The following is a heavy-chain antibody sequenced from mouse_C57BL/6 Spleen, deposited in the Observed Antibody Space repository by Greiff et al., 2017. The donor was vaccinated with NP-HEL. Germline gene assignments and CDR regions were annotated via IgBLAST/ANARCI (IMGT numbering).Heavy chain of an antibody. V-gene: IGHV1-80*01. Sequence: QVQLKQSGAELVKPGASVKISCKASGYAFSSYWMNWVKQRPGKGLEWIGQIYPGDGDTNYNGKFKGKATLTADKSSSTAYMQLSSLTSEDSAVYFCARGDYGSSYLAWFAYWGQGTLVTVSA. CDR1: GYAFSSYW. CDR2: IYPGDGDT. D-gene: IGHD1-1*01. J-gene: IGHJ3*01. CDR3: ARGDYGSSYLAWFAY.